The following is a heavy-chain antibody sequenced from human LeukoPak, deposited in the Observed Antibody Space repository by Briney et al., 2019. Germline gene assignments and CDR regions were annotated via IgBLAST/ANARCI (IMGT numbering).Heavy chain of an antibody. CDR1: GYTFTGYY. V-gene: IGHV1-3*01. Sequence: ASVKVSCKASGYTFTGYYMHWVRQAPGQGLEWMGWINAGNGNTKYSQKFQGRVTITRDTSASTAYMELSSLRSEDTAVYYCAVRDYYGDYGYWGQGTLVTVSS. CDR2: INAGNGNT. D-gene: IGHD4-17*01. J-gene: IGHJ4*02. CDR3: AVRDYYGDYGY.